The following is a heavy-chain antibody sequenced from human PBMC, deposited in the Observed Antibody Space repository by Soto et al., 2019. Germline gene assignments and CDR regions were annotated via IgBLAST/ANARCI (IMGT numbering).Heavy chain of an antibody. CDR1: GFTFSSYG. Sequence: QVQLVESGGGVVQPGRSLRLSCAASGFTFSSYGMHWVRQAPGKGLEWVAVIWYDGSNKYYADSVKGRFTISRDNSKNTLYLQMNSLRAEDTAVYYCARDAEYSGSLPFDYWGQGTLVTVSS. J-gene: IGHJ4*02. D-gene: IGHD1-26*01. V-gene: IGHV3-33*01. CDR3: ARDAEYSGSLPFDY. CDR2: IWYDGSNK.